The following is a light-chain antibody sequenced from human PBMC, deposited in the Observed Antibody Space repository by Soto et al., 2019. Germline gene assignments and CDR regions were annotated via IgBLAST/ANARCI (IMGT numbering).Light chain of an antibody. J-gene: IGKJ1*01. CDR3: QQYNNWPPWT. CDR2: GAS. Sequence: EIVMPQSPATLSVSPGERATLSCRASQSVSSNLAWYQQKPGQAPRLLIYGASTRATGIPARLSGSGSGTEFTLTIGSQQAEDLAVDYCQQYNNWPPWTFGQGTKVEIK. V-gene: IGKV3-15*01. CDR1: QSVSSN.